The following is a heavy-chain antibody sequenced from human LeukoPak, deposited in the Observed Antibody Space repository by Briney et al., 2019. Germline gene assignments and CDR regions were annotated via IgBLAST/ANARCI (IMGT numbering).Heavy chain of an antibody. Sequence: GGSLRLSCAASGFTFSSYNMNWVRQAPGEGLEWVSSISTSSTYIYYADSVKGRFTLSRDNAKNSLYLQMNSLRAEDTAIYYCTKDWGTTGPYDYWGQGTLVTVSS. CDR2: ISTSSTYI. CDR3: TKDWGTTGPYDY. D-gene: IGHD2-2*01. J-gene: IGHJ4*02. CDR1: GFTFSSYN. V-gene: IGHV3-21*01.